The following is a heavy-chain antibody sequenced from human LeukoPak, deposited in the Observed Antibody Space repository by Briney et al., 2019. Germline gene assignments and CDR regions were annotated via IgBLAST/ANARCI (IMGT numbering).Heavy chain of an antibody. J-gene: IGHJ3*02. CDR2: IYSGGST. D-gene: IGHD5-18*01. CDR3: ARARGYNSGYDAFDI. V-gene: IGHV3-53*04. Sequence: GGSLRLSCEASGXTVSSNYMSWVRQAPGKGLAWVSLIYSGGSTYYADSVKGRFTISRHKSKNTLYLQMNSLRPEDTAVYYCARARGYNSGYDAFDIWGQGTMVTVSS. CDR1: GXTVSSNY.